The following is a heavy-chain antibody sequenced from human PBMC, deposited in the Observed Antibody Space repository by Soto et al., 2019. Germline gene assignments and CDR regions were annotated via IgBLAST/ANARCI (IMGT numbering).Heavy chain of an antibody. D-gene: IGHD3-3*01. CDR1: GYPVTAYY. CDR3: ARGGGVGVAGSAAFDM. CDR2: INPATGAA. Sequence: QLHLVQSGAVVKKPGASVTVSCSASGYPVTAYYMHWVRQAPGRGLEWMGGINPATGAAKYTQTFQGRLTMTRDTSKITVFMELSGLTSGDTAFFYCARGGGVGVAGSAAFDMWGQGTLVTVSS. V-gene: IGHV1-2*02. J-gene: IGHJ3*02.